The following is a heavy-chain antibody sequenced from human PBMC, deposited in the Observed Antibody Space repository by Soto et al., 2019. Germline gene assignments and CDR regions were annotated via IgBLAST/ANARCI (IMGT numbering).Heavy chain of an antibody. V-gene: IGHV4-39*01. CDR1: GGSISSSSYY. D-gene: IGHD6-19*01. CDR2: IYYSGST. CDR3: ARTAQVTIAVAEEYFQH. Sequence: SETLSLTCTVSGGSISSSSYYWGWIRQPPGKGLEWIGSIYYSGSTYYNPSLKSRVTISVDTSKNQFSLKLSSVTAADTAVYYCARTAQVTIAVAEEYFQHWGQGTLVTVSS. J-gene: IGHJ1*01.